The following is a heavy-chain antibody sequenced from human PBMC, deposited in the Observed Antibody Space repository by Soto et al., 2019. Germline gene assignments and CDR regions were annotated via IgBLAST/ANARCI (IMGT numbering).Heavy chain of an antibody. V-gene: IGHV3-74*01. CDR2: INSDGTTT. J-gene: IGHJ4*02. Sequence: EVQLVESGGGLVQPGGSLRLSCAASGFTFNNFWMYWVRQTPEKGLVWVSGINSDGTTTIYADSVKGRFTISRDNAKNTLYLQMNSLTVGETAIKDCDREIRWGQGTRSPSPQ. CDR3: DREIR. CDR1: GFTFNNFW.